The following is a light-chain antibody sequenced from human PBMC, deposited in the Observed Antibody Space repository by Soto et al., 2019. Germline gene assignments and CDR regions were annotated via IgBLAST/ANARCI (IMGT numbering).Light chain of an antibody. Sequence: QSVLTQPPSASGSPGQSVTIPCTGTSSDVGGYDHVSWYQQHPGKAPKLMIYELTKRPAGVPDRFSGSKSGNTASLTVSGLQAEDEADYFCSSAAGNHNSVFGTGTKVTVL. V-gene: IGLV2-8*01. CDR1: SSDVGGYDH. J-gene: IGLJ1*01. CDR3: SSAAGNHNSV. CDR2: ELT.